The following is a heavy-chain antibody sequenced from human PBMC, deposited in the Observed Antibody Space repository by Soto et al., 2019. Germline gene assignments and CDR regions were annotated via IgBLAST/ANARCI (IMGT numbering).Heavy chain of an antibody. D-gene: IGHD6-13*01. CDR2: IIPILGIA. CDR1: GGTFSSYT. CDR3: ARGVGIAAAGNWFDP. Sequence: QVQLVQSGAEVKKPGSSVKVSCKASGGTFSSYTISWVRQAPGQGLEWMGRIIPILGIANYAQKFQGRVTITVDKSTSTAYMELSSLRSEDTAVYYCARGVGIAAAGNWFDPWGQGTLVTVSS. V-gene: IGHV1-69*02. J-gene: IGHJ5*02.